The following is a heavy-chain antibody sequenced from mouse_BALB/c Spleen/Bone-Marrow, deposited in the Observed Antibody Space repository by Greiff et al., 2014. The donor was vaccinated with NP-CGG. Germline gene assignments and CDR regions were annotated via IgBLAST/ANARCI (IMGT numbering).Heavy chain of an antibody. CDR3: ARYYYGYYFDY. D-gene: IGHD1-2*01. CDR1: GFNIKDTY. V-gene: IGHV14-3*02. Sequence: DVQLQESGAELVKPGASVKLSCTASGFNIKDTYMHWVKQRPEQGLEWIGRIDPANGNTKYDPKFQGKATTTADTSSNTAYLQLSSLTSEDTAVYYCARYYYGYYFDYWGQGTTLTVSS. CDR2: IDPANGNT. J-gene: IGHJ2*01.